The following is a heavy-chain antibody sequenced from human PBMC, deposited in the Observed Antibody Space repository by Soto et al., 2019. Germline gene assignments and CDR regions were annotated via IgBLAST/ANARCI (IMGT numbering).Heavy chain of an antibody. V-gene: IGHV3-30*18. CDR2: ISYDESNK. D-gene: IGHD6-13*01. CDR3: AKDRPVFSSWYGELDY. J-gene: IGHJ4*02. CDR1: GFPFSDSG. Sequence: QVQLVESGGGVVQPGRSLRLSCAASGFPFSDSGMHWVRQAPGKGLEWVALISYDESNKYYADSVKGRFTISRDNSKNTLYLEMNSLRAEDTALYYCAKDRPVFSSWYGELDYWGQGTLVTVSS.